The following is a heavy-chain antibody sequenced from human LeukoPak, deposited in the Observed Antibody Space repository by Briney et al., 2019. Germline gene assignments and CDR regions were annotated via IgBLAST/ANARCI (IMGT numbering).Heavy chain of an antibody. D-gene: IGHD3-22*01. CDR3: TRTYYYDSIDHFDY. Sequence: GGSLRLSGAASGFTFRSYWMHWVRQAPGKGLVWVSRIRSDGSSTVYADSVKGRFTISRDNAKNTLYLQMNSLRAEDTAVYYCTRTYYYDSIDHFDYWGQGALVTVSS. CDR1: GFTFRSYW. J-gene: IGHJ4*02. CDR2: IRSDGSST. V-gene: IGHV3-74*01.